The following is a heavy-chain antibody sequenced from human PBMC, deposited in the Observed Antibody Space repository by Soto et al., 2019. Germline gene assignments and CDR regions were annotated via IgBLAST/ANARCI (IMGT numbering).Heavy chain of an antibody. V-gene: IGHV3-11*01. J-gene: IGHJ6*02. CDR3: AKLGSLGHPYYYGMDV. Sequence: PGGSLRLSCAASTFTFSDYYMSWIRQAPGKGLEWVSYIRGGGTSIYYADSVKGRFSVSRDNAKTSLYRQMNSLRAEDTAVYYCAKLGSLGHPYYYGMDVWGPGTTVTVSS. CDR1: TFTFSDYY. CDR2: IRGGGTSI. D-gene: IGHD3-16*01.